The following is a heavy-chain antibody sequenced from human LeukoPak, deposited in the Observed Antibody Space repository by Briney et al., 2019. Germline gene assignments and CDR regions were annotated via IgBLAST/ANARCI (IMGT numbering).Heavy chain of an antibody. D-gene: IGHD2-15*01. Sequence: GGSLRLSCAASGFTFSSYAMHWVRQAPGKGLEWVAVISYDGSNKYYADSVKGRFTISRDNSKNALYLQMNSLRTEDTAVYYCAKSHRAYCSGGTCLGLDAFDIWGQGTMVTVSS. V-gene: IGHV3-30-3*01. CDR2: ISYDGSNK. CDR3: AKSHRAYCSGGTCLGLDAFDI. J-gene: IGHJ3*02. CDR1: GFTFSSYA.